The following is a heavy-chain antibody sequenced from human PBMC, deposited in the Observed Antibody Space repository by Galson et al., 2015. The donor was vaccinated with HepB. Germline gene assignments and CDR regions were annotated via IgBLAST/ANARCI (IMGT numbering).Heavy chain of an antibody. CDR3: TKEDSSGWR. Sequence: RLSCAASGFTFSNYAMSWVRQAPGQGLEWVSGISGSGDRTYYADSVKGRFTISRDNSKNTLYLQVNSLRADDMAVYYCTKEDSSGWRWGQGTLVTVSS. CDR1: GFTFSNYA. CDR2: ISGSGDRT. D-gene: IGHD6-19*01. J-gene: IGHJ4*02. V-gene: IGHV3-23*01.